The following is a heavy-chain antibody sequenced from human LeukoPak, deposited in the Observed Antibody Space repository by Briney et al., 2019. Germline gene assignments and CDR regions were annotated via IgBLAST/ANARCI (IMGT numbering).Heavy chain of an antibody. CDR3: ARDLWSSSPHDAFDI. CDR2: VFYSGSA. Sequence: SETLSLTCSVSGDSIRDSVYYWGWIRQPPGKGLEWIGNVFYSGSAYYNPSLKSRVTILVDTSKNQFSLKLSSVAAADTAVYYCARDLWSSSPHDAFDIWGQGTMVTVSS. CDR1: GDSIRDSVYY. J-gene: IGHJ3*02. V-gene: IGHV4-39*07. D-gene: IGHD6-13*01.